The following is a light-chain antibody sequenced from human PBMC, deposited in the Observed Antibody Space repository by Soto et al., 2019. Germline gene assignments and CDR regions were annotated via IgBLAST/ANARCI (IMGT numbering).Light chain of an antibody. CDR2: RAS. Sequence: IVMTQSPATLSVSLGERATLSCRASQSINSNLAWYQQKPGQAPRLLMFRASIRAAGFPARFSGSGSGTEFNITIRSLQSEDSAVYYCQQYNNWPRATFGGGTKVDI. J-gene: IGKJ4*01. CDR3: QQYNNWPRAT. V-gene: IGKV3-15*01. CDR1: QSINSN.